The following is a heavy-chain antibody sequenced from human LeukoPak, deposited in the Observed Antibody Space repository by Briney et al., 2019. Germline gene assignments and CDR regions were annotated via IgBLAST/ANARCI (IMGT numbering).Heavy chain of an antibody. Sequence: GESLKISCKGSGYSFTSYWIGWVRQMPGKGLEWMGIIYPGDSDTRYSPSFQGQVTISADKSISPAYLQWSSLKASDTAMYYCARLPGDYFYLAYMDVWGKGTTVTVSS. D-gene: IGHD4-17*01. V-gene: IGHV5-51*01. CDR1: GYSFTSYW. CDR3: ARLPGDYFYLAYMDV. CDR2: IYPGDSDT. J-gene: IGHJ6*03.